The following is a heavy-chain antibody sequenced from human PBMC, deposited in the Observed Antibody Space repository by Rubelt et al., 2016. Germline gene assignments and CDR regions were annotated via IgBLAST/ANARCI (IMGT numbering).Heavy chain of an antibody. J-gene: IGHJ4*02. CDR2: IYHSGST. CDR1: GGSISSSNW. Sequence: QVQLQESGPGLVKPSGTLSLTCAVSGGSISSSNWWSWVRQAPGKGLEWIGEIYHSGSTNYNPSLKGRVTMSVDKSKNQFSLNLSSLTAADTAVYSCARMDSRSWKYYFDYWGQGTLVTVSS. V-gene: IGHV4-4*02. D-gene: IGHD6-13*01. CDR3: ARMDSRSWKYYFDY.